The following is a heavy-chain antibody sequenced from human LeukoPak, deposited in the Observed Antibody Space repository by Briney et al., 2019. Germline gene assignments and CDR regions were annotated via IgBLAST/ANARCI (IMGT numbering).Heavy chain of an antibody. CDR1: GFTLSDYW. Sequence: GGSLRLSCPASGFTLSDYWVSWARKTQGKGLEWVANINKDGSKIYYVDSVKGRFTISRDNAKNSLFLQMDSLRAEDTAIYYCARDGSCLDYWGQGMQVTVSS. J-gene: IGHJ4*02. V-gene: IGHV3-7*01. CDR3: ARDGSCLDY. D-gene: IGHD2-15*01. CDR2: INKDGSKI.